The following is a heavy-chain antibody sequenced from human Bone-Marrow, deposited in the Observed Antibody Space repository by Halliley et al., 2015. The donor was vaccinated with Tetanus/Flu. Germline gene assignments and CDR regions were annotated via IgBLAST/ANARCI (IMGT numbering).Heavy chain of an antibody. J-gene: IGHJ6*02. CDR3: AKRHYDDSSDYYYGMDV. Sequence: RWAPGKGLEWVSAIKGGGSTYYANSVKGRFTISRDNSKNTLYLQMNSLRAEDTAVYYCAKRHYDDSSDYYYGMDVWGQGP. D-gene: IGHD3-22*01. V-gene: IGHV3-23*01. CDR2: IKGGGST.